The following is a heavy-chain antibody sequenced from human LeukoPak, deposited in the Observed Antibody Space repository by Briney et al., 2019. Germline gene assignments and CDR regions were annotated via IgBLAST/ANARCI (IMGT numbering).Heavy chain of an antibody. V-gene: IGHV3-21*01. CDR1: GFTFSSYS. D-gene: IGHD6-13*01. CDR2: ISSSSSYI. CDR3: ARDPIAAACTEGLWRDY. Sequence: PGGSLRLSCAASGFTFSSYSMNWVRQAPGKGLEWVSSISSSSSYIYYADSVKGRFTISRDNAKNSLYLQMNSLRAEDTAVYYCARDPIAAACTEGLWRDYWGQGTLVTVSS. J-gene: IGHJ4*02.